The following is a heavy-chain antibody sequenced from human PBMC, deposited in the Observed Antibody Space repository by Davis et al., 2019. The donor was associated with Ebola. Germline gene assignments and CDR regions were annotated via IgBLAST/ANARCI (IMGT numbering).Heavy chain of an antibody. V-gene: IGHV3-7*03. CDR3: AKGQVGATVDY. D-gene: IGHD1-26*01. J-gene: IGHJ4*02. CDR2: IKQDGSEK. Sequence: GGSLRLSCAASGFTFSSYSMNWVRQAPGKGLEWVANIKQDGSEKYYVDSVKGRFTISRDNSKNTLYLQMNSLRAEDTAVYYCAKGQVGATVDYWGQGTLVTVSS. CDR1: GFTFSSYS.